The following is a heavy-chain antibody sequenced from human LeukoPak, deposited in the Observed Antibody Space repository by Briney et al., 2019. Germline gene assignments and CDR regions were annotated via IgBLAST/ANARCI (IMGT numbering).Heavy chain of an antibody. J-gene: IGHJ4*02. CDR1: GFTFSTYG. CDR3: AKRASGYYFDS. CDR2: ISTTGDTT. V-gene: IGHV3-23*01. D-gene: IGHD5-12*01. Sequence: GGSLRLSCAASGFTFSTYGMSWVRRAPGKGLEWVSTISTTGDTTYYIDSVKGRFTISRDNSKNTVYLQMSSLRAEDTAVFYRAKRASGYYFDSWGQGTLVTVSS.